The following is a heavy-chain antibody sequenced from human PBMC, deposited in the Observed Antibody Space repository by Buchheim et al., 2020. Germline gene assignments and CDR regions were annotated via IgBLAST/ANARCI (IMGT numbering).Heavy chain of an antibody. D-gene: IGHD3-3*02. CDR1: GFTLHDYY. CDR2: IKRKTDGGTT. V-gene: IGHV3-15*01. Sequence: EVQLVESGGGFVEPGGSLRLSCAASGFTLHDYYMSWVRQAPGQGLEWVGRIKRKTDGGTTDFAAPVKGRFTISRDDSKNTLVLRMDSLRTVDTGVYYCVTDAFYLNTPFDYWGQGT. CDR3: VTDAFYLNTPFDY. J-gene: IGHJ4*02.